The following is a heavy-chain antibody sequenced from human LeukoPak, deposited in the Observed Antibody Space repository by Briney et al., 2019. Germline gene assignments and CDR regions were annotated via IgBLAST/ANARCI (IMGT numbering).Heavy chain of an antibody. J-gene: IGHJ3*02. CDR3: ARTQNYDILTGPDAFDI. CDR2: INTNTRNP. D-gene: IGHD3-9*01. CDR1: GYSFTNYA. V-gene: IGHV7-4-1*02. Sequence: ASVKVSCKASGYSFTNYAMNWVRQAPGQGLEWMGWINTNTRNPAYAQGFTGRFVFSLDASVSTAYLQISSLKAEDTAVYYCARTQNYDILTGPDAFDIWGQGTMVTVSS.